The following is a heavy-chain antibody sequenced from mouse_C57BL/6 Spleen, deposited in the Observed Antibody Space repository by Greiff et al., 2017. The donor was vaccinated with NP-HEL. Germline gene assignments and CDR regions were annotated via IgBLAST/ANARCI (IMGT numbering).Heavy chain of an antibody. CDR3: ARSGGILLRYYFDF. J-gene: IGHJ2*01. CDR1: GYTFTSYG. Sequence: QVQLQQSGAELARPGASVKLSCKASGYTFTSYGISWVKQRTGQGLEWIGEIYPRSGNTYYNEKFKGKATLTADKSSSTAYMELRSLTSEDSAVYFCARSGGILLRYYFDFWGKGTTLTVSS. V-gene: IGHV1-81*01. D-gene: IGHD1-1*01. CDR2: IYPRSGNT.